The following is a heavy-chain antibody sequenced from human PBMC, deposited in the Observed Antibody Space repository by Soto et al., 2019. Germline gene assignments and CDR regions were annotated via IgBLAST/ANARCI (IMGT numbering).Heavy chain of an antibody. J-gene: IGHJ4*02. V-gene: IGHV4-30-4*01. CDR2: IYYSGNT. CDR1: GGSISSDDYY. D-gene: IGHD1-26*01. CDR3: ARDRSNSPDYVDH. Sequence: PSETLSLTCTVSGGSISSDDYYWTWIRQPPGKGLEWIGYIYYSGNTNYNPSLASRLVISIDMSKNQFSLRLSSVSAADSGGYYCARDRSNSPDYVDHWGQGTLVTVAS.